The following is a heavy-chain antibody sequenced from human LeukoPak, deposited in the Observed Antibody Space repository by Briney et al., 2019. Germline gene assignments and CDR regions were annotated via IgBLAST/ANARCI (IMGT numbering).Heavy chain of an antibody. J-gene: IGHJ3*02. CDR1: GYSFTGYY. CDR2: ISAYNGNT. CDR3: ARDSPYYYDSSVNAFDI. V-gene: IGHV1-18*04. Sequence: GAPVKVSCKTSGYSFTGYYIHWVRQAPGQGLEWMGWISAYNGNTNYAQKLQGRVTMTTDTSTSTAYMELRSLRSDDTAVYYCARDSPYYYDSSVNAFDIWGQGTMVTVSS. D-gene: IGHD3-22*01.